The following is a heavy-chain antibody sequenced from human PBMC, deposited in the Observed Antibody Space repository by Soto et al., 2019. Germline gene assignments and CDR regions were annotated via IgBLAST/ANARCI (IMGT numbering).Heavy chain of an antibody. Sequence: GASVKGSCKASGYTFTSYDINWVRQATGQGLEWMGWMNPNSGNTGYAQKFQGRVTMTRNTSISTAYMELSSLRSEDTAVYYCARAKRITMVRGVIYYLDYWGQGTLVTVSS. J-gene: IGHJ4*02. CDR3: ARAKRITMVRGVIYYLDY. D-gene: IGHD3-10*01. CDR2: MNPNSGNT. CDR1: GYTFTSYD. V-gene: IGHV1-8*01.